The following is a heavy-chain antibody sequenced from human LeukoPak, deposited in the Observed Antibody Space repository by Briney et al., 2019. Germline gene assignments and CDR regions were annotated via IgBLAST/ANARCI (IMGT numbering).Heavy chain of an antibody. J-gene: IGHJ4*02. CDR3: ARPARTDYADY. D-gene: IGHD1-14*01. CDR1: GFTFSSYA. CDR2: ISGSGGST. V-gene: IGHV3-23*01. Sequence: GGTLRLSCAASGFTFSSYAMNWVRQTPGKGLEWVSAISGSGGSTYYADSVKGRFTISRDNSKNTLYLQMNSLRAEDTAVYYCARPARTDYADYWGQGTLVTVSS.